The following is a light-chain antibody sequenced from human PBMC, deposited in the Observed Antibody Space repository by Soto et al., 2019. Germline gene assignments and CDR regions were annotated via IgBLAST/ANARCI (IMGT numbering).Light chain of an antibody. Sequence: EIVFTQSPGTLSLSPGERATLSCRASQSVRSNFLAWYQQKPGQAPRLLIYGASNRDTGIPDRFSGGGSGTECTLTISRLEPEDFAVDYCQQYGSSTLTFGGGTKVDIK. CDR1: QSVRSNF. V-gene: IGKV3-20*01. CDR2: GAS. CDR3: QQYGSSTLT. J-gene: IGKJ4*01.